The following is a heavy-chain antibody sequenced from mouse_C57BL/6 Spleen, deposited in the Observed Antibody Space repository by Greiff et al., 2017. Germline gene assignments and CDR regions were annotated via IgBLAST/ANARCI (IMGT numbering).Heavy chain of an antibody. V-gene: IGHV1-82*01. CDR3: AREEEVIGRYFDV. D-gene: IGHD1-1*01. CDR2: IYPGDGDT. Sequence: QVQLQQSGPELVKPGASVKISCKASGYAFSSSWMNWVKQRPGKGLEWIGRIYPGDGDTNYNGKFKGKATLTADKSSSTAYMQLSSLTSEDSAVYFCAREEEVIGRYFDVWGTGTTVTVSS. CDR1: GYAFSSSW. J-gene: IGHJ1*03.